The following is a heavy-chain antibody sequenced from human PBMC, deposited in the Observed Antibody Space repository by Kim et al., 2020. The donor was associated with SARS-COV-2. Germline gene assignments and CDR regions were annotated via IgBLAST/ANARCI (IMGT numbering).Heavy chain of an antibody. Sequence: GGSLRLSCAASGFTFSDYYMSWIRQAPGKGLEWVSYISSSSSYTNYADSVTGRFTISSDNAENSMYLQMNSMRAEDTAVYYCARAGYDYVWGSYWDDYYYYGMDVWGQGTTVTVSS. D-gene: IGHD3-16*01. J-gene: IGHJ6*02. CDR3: ARAGYDYVWGSYWDDYYYYGMDV. CDR1: GFTFSDYY. V-gene: IGHV3-11*05. CDR2: ISSSSSYT.